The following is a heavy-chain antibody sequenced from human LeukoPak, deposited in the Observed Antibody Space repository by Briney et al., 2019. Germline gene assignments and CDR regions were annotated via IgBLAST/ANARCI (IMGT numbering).Heavy chain of an antibody. CDR3: TRDSSGYDWFYDY. Sequence: SETLSLTCDVYGGSFSGYYWSWIRQPPEKGLEWIGEINHSGSTNYNPSLKSRVTISVDTSKNQFSLKLSSVTAADTAVYFCTRDSSGYDWFYDYWGQGTLVTVSS. J-gene: IGHJ4*02. V-gene: IGHV4-34*01. CDR2: INHSGST. CDR1: GGSFSGYY. D-gene: IGHD5-12*01.